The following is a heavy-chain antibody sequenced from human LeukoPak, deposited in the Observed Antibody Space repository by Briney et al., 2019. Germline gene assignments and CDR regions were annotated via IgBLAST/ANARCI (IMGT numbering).Heavy chain of an antibody. CDR3: ARVLRFLEWLLYGSPYNWFDP. CDR2: IYYSGST. J-gene: IGHJ5*02. CDR1: GGSISSSSYY. D-gene: IGHD3-3*01. V-gene: IGHV4-39*01. Sequence: PSETLSLTCTVSGGSISSSSYYWGWIRQPPGKGLEWIGSIYYSGSTYSNPSLKSRVTISVDTSKNQFSLKLSSVTAADTAVYYCARVLRFLEWLLYGSPYNWFDPWGQGTLVTVPS.